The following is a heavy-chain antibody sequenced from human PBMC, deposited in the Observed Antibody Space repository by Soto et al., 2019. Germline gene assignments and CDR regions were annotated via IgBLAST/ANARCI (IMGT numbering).Heavy chain of an antibody. J-gene: IGHJ4*02. CDR1: ASTFINNY. D-gene: IGHD3-3*01. Sequence: QVQLLQSGAQVKKPGASVRISCKSSASTFINNYINWVRQAPGQGLEWLGVFNPRGGTTRYAQKFQGRVTMTGDTSTRTVFMELSNLKSEDTAVYYCARVYGLVQYDDFWSGYYDYWGQGTLVIVSS. V-gene: IGHV1-46*01. CDR3: ARVYGLVQYDDFWSGYYDY. CDR2: FNPRGGTT.